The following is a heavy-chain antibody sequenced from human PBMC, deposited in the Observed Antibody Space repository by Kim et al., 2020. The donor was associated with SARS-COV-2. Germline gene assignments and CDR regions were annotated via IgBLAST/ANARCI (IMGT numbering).Heavy chain of an antibody. J-gene: IGHJ3*02. D-gene: IGHD3-22*01. CDR3: ARSAISMIGEPESAFDI. Sequence: ASVKVSCKASGYTFISYVIHWVRQAPGQRLEWMGWINAGNANTKYSQKFQGRVTILRDTSARTADMELSSLRSEDTAVYYCARSAISMIGEPESAFDIWGQGTMVTVSS. V-gene: IGHV1-3*01. CDR2: INAGNANT. CDR1: GYTFISYV.